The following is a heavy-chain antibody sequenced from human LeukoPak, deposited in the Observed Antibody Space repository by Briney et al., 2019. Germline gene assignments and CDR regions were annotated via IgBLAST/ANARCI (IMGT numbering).Heavy chain of an antibody. CDR3: AKEGGYYYDSSGHTLGDAFAV. V-gene: IGHV3-23*01. CDR1: GFTFSTYA. J-gene: IGHJ3*01. CDR2: LSGRGDKT. D-gene: IGHD3-22*01. Sequence: GGSLRLSCAASGFTFSTYAMSWVRQAPGKGLEWVSTLSGRGDKTYYADSVKGRFAISRGDSKNTLYLQMTSLRAEDTAVYYCAKEGGYYYDSSGHTLGDAFAVWGQGTMVTVSS.